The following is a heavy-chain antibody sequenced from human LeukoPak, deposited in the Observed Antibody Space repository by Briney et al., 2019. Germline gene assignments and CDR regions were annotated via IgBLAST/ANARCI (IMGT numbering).Heavy chain of an antibody. CDR3: ARDSGEMATIPEYFQH. Sequence: GGSLRLSCAASGVTFSSYAMHWVRQAPGKGREWVAVISYEGSNKYYADSVKGRFTISRDKSKNTLYLQMNSLRAEDTAVYYCARDSGEMATIPEYFQHWGQGTLVTVSS. CDR2: ISYEGSNK. V-gene: IGHV3-30-3*01. D-gene: IGHD5-24*01. CDR1: GVTFSSYA. J-gene: IGHJ1*01.